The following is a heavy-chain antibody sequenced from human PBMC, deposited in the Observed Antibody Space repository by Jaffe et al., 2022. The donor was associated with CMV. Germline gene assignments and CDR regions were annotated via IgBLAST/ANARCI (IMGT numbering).Heavy chain of an antibody. CDR3: ARDGGSRFNYGMDV. Sequence: EVQLVESGGGLVKPGGSLRLSCAASGFTFSSYSMNWVRQAPGKGLEWVSSISSSSSYIYYADSVKGRFTISRDNAKNSLYLQMNSLRAEDTAVYYCARDGGSRFNYGMDVWGQGTTVTVSS. V-gene: IGHV3-21*01. CDR2: ISSSSSYI. D-gene: IGHD2-15*01. CDR1: GFTFSSYS. J-gene: IGHJ6*02.